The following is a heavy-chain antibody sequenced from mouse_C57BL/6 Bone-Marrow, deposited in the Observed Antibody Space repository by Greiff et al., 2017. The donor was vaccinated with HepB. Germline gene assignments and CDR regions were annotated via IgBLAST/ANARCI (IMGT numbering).Heavy chain of an antibody. CDR1: GFTFSDYY. J-gene: IGHJ4*01. D-gene: IGHD4-1*01. Sequence: EVQLVESGGGLAQPGGSLKLSCAASGFTFSDYYMYWVRQTPEKRLEWVAYISNGGGSNYYPDTVKGRFTFTRDNAKNTLYLQMSRRKSEETAMYYCARRGNWDAMDYGGQGTSVTVSS. CDR2: ISNGGGSN. CDR3: ARRGNWDAMDY. V-gene: IGHV5-12*01.